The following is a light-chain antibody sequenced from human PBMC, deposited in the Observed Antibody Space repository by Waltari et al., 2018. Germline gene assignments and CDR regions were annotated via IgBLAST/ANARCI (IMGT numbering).Light chain of an antibody. CDR2: VNSDGSH. CDR3: QTGGHGTWV. V-gene: IGLV4-69*01. J-gene: IGLJ3*02. CDR1: SGHSSNV. Sequence: QLVLTQSPSASASLGPSVKPTCTLSSGHSSNVVAWLPQRPEKGPRYLMKVNSDGSHSRGDEIPDRFSGSSSGAERYLTISNLQSEDEADYYCQTGGHGTWVFGGGTGLTVV.